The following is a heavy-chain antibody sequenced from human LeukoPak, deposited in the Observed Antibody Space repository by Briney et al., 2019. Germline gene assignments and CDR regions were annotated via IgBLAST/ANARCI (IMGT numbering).Heavy chain of an antibody. Sequence: SETLSLTCTVSSGSISSYYWSWIRQPAGKGLEWIGRIYTSGSTNYNPSLKSRVTMSVDTSKNQFSLKLSSVTAADTAVYYCARDHCSGGSCYSHYFDYWGQGTLVTVSS. CDR2: IYTSGST. CDR3: ARDHCSGGSCYSHYFDY. J-gene: IGHJ4*02. D-gene: IGHD2-15*01. CDR1: SGSISSYY. V-gene: IGHV4-4*07.